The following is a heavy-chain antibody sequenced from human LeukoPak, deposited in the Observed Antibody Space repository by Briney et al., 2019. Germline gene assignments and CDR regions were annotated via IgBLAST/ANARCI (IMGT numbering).Heavy chain of an antibody. V-gene: IGHV3-7*01. CDR1: GFTFSDYY. CDR2: IKQDGSEK. D-gene: IGHD2-2*01. CDR3: ARWYCSSTSCLTFDY. Sequence: PGGSLRLSCAASGFTFSDYYMSWIRPAPGKGPEWVANIKQDGSEKYYVDSVKGRFTISRDNAKNSMYLQMNSLRAEDTAVYYCARWYCSSTSCLTFDYWGQGTLVTVSS. J-gene: IGHJ4*02.